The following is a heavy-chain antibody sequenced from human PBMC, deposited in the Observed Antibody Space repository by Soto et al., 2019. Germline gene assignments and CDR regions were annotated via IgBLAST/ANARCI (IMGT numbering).Heavy chain of an antibody. Sequence: EVQLVESGGGLVQPGGSLRLSCTASGFTFSSDWMHWVRQAPGKGPVWVSRMNGDGSRTNYADLVKGRFAISRDNAKNTLYLQMYSLSAEDTAVYYCARGPRGWYGFDYWGRGTLVTVSS. V-gene: IGHV3-74*01. CDR1: GFTFSSDW. J-gene: IGHJ4*02. CDR2: MNGDGSRT. D-gene: IGHD6-19*01. CDR3: ARGPRGWYGFDY.